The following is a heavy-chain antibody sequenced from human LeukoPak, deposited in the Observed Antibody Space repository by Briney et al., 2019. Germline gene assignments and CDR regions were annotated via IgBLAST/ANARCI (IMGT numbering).Heavy chain of an antibody. Sequence: GGSLRLSCAASGFTFSSYIMNWVRQAPGKGLEWVSSISSSSSYIYYADSVKGRFTISRDNAKNSLYLQMNSLRAEDTAVYYCARSRESSDAFDIWGQGTMVTVSS. CDR2: ISSSSSYI. CDR3: ARSRESSDAFDI. V-gene: IGHV3-21*01. CDR1: GFTFSSYI. J-gene: IGHJ3*02.